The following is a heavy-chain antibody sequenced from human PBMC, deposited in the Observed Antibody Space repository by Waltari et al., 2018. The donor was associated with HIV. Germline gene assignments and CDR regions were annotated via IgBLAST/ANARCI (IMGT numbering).Heavy chain of an antibody. V-gene: IGHV1-46*02. CDR2: INPSGERT. CDR1: GYTLNRYY. Sequence: QVQLVQSGAEVKKPGASVKVSCKASGYTLNRYYMHWVRQAPGQGLEWMGVINPSGERTVYAQKFQGRVTMTRDASTSTVYMVLSTLRSEDTAVYYCARGFSGFDYWGQGTLITVSS. CDR3: ARGFSGFDY. J-gene: IGHJ4*02.